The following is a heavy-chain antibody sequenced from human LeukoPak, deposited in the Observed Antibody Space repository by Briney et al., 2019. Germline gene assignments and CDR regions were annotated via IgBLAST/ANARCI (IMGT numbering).Heavy chain of an antibody. D-gene: IGHD3-10*01. V-gene: IGHV3-30*18. J-gene: IGHJ4*02. CDR3: AKDVARFGELLDH. CDR1: GITFSNYE. Sequence: GGSLRLSCAASGITFSNYEFHWVRQAPGKGLEWVAVISYDGSNKYYADSVKGRFTISRDNSKNTLYLQMNSLRAEDTAVYYCAKDVARFGELLDHWGQGTLVTVSS. CDR2: ISYDGSNK.